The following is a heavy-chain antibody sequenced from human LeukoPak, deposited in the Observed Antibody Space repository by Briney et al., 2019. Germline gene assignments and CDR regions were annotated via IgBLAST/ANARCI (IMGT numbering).Heavy chain of an antibody. CDR2: IYTGGTT. Sequence: GGSLRLSCAASGFTVSSFYMNWVRQAPGKGLEMVSVIYTGGTTSYADSVKGRFTISRDNSQNTLYLQMNSLRAEDTAVYYCARGYRDIMITFGGVIVQHDAFDIWGQGTMVTVSS. J-gene: IGHJ3*02. D-gene: IGHD3-16*02. V-gene: IGHV3-66*01. CDR3: ARGYRDIMITFGGVIVQHDAFDI. CDR1: GFTVSSFY.